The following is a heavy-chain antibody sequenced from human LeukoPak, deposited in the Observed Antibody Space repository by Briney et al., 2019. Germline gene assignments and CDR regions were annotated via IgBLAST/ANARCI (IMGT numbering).Heavy chain of an antibody. CDR2: IYYSGST. Sequence: PSETLSLTCTVSGGSISSYYWSWIRQPPGKGLEWTGYIYYSGSTNYNPSLKSRVTISVDTSKNQFSLKLSSVTAADTAVYYCARAYMVRGVISCFDPWGQGTLVTVPS. D-gene: IGHD3-10*01. V-gene: IGHV4-59*01. J-gene: IGHJ5*02. CDR1: GGSISSYY. CDR3: ARAYMVRGVISCFDP.